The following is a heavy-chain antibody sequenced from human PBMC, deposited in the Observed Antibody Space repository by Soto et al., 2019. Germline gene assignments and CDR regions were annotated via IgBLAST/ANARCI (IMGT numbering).Heavy chain of an antibody. D-gene: IGHD3-10*01. Sequence: GGSLRLSCAASGFTFSNYAMTSVRQAPGKGPEWISTVNNGGGGTYYADSVKGRFTISRDNSKNTLYLQVSSLRAEDTAVYYCAKERLGRGIDYWGQGILVTVSS. CDR1: GFTFSNYA. CDR3: AKERLGRGIDY. V-gene: IGHV3-23*01. CDR2: VNNGGGGT. J-gene: IGHJ4*02.